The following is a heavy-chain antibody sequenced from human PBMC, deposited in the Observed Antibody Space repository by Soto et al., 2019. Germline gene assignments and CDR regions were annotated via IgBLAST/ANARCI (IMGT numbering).Heavy chain of an antibody. CDR2: ISGSGGST. J-gene: IGHJ6*02. V-gene: IGHV3-23*01. D-gene: IGHD3-9*01. CDR1: EFTFGINS. CDR3: AKFEIFPFPNGMDV. Sequence: SRIHSTPAAEFTFGINSMMLVHQAQGKGLEWVSAISGSGGSTYYADYVKGRFTISRDNSKNALYLQMNSLRAEDTAVYYCAKFEIFPFPNGMDVWGHGTTGTVSS.